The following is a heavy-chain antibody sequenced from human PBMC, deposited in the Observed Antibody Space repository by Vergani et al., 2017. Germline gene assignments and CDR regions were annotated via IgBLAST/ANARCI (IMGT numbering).Heavy chain of an antibody. V-gene: IGHV1-18*01. CDR1: GYTFTSYG. CDR3: ARTYDYIWGSYRYTPPGDY. CDR2: ISAYNGNT. D-gene: IGHD3-16*02. Sequence: QVQLVQSGAEVKKPGASVKVSCKASGYTFTSYGISWVRQAPGQGLEWMGWISAYNGNTNYAQKLQGRVTMTTDTSTSTAYMELRSLRSDDTAVYYCARTYDYIWGSYRYTPPGDYWGQGTLVTVSS. J-gene: IGHJ4*02.